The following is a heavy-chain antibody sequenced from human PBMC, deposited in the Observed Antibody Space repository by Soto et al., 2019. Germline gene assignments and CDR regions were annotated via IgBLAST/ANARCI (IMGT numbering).Heavy chain of an antibody. CDR3: ARVTSMVRGVIDNWFDP. CDR2: IIPMSGPA. V-gene: IGHV1-69*01. D-gene: IGHD3-10*01. CDR1: GGTFSSYA. Sequence: QVPLVQSGAEVKKPGSSVTVSCKASGGTFSSYAIHWVRHAPGQGLEWMGGIIPMSGPAKYAQRFQGRVTIPAYESTTTVYMELTSLTSQDTAVYYCARVTSMVRGVIDNWFDPCGHGNLVSVSS. J-gene: IGHJ5*02.